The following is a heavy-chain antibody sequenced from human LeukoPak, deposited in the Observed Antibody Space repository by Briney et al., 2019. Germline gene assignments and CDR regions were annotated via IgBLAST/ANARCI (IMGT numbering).Heavy chain of an antibody. CDR2: IIPILGIA. CDR3: ARGDFGGNSGGDY. CDR1: ASTFSSYA. Sequence: SVKVSSKASASTFSSYAISWARHAPGQGLEWMGRIIPILGIANYAQKFQGRVTITADKSTSTAYMELSSLRSEDTAVYYCARGDFGGNSGGDYWGQGTLVTVSS. J-gene: IGHJ4*02. D-gene: IGHD4-23*01. V-gene: IGHV1-69*04.